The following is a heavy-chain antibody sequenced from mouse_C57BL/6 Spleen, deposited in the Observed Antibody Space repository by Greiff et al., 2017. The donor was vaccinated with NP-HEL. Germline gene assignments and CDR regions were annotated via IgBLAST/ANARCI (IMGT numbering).Heavy chain of an antibody. D-gene: IGHD2-5*01. V-gene: IGHV5-17*01. CDR2: ISSGSSTI. J-gene: IGHJ1*03. CDR3: ARKKYSTYWDWYFDV. CDR1: GFTFSDYG. Sequence: EVKLVESGGGLVKPGGSLKLSCAASGFTFSDYGMHWVRQAPEKGLEWVAYISSGSSTIYYADTVKGRFTISRDNAKNTLFLQMTSLRSEDTAMYYCARKKYSTYWDWYFDVWGTGTTVTVSS.